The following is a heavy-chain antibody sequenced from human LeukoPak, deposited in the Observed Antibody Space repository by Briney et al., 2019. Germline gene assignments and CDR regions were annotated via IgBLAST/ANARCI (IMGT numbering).Heavy chain of an antibody. CDR1: GYTFISYG. D-gene: IGHD3-3*01. CDR2: ISAYNGNV. Sequence: AASVKVSCKASGYTFISYGITWVRQAPGQGLEWLGWISAYNGNVDYAQKLQGRVTLTTDTSTSTAYMEVRSLRSDDTAVYYCASMSGYYPSYYSDYWGQGTLVTVSS. J-gene: IGHJ4*02. V-gene: IGHV1-18*01. CDR3: ASMSGYYPSYYSDY.